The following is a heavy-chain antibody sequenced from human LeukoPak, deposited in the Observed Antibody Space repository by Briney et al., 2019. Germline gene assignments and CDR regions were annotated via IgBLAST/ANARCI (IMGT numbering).Heavy chain of an antibody. V-gene: IGHV3-23*01. CDR2: ISGSGGST. J-gene: IGHJ4*02. CDR3: AKDEDLRGSPTARFDY. Sequence: GGSLRLSCAASGFTFSSYAMSWVRQAPGKGLEWVSAISGSGGSTYYADSVKGRFTVSRDNSKNTLYLQMNSLRAEDTAVYYCAKDEDLRGSPTARFDYWGQGTLVTVSS. CDR1: GFTFSSYA. D-gene: IGHD4-11*01.